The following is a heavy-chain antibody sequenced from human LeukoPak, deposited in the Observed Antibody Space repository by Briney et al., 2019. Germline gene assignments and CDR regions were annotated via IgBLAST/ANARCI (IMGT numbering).Heavy chain of an antibody. CDR1: GYTFTGYY. D-gene: IGHD3-10*01. CDR3: ARSPGDYYGSGSLLYYYYYMDV. CDR2: INPNSGGT. V-gene: IGHV1-2*02. Sequence: ASVKVSCKASGYTFTGYYMHWMRQAPGQGLEWMGWINPNSGGTNYAQKFQGRVTMTRDTSISTAYMELSRLRSDDTAVYYCARSPGDYYGSGSLLYYYYYMDVWGKGTTVTVSS. J-gene: IGHJ6*03.